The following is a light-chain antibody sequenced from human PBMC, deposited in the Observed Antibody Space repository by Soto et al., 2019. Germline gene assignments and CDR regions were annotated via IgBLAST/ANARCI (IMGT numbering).Light chain of an antibody. CDR1: ESVSSSY. V-gene: IGKV3D-20*01. CDR3: QQYGSSPIT. CDR2: DAS. Sequence: EIVLTQSPGTLSLSPGERATLSCRATESVSSSYLAWYQQKPGLVPRLLIYDASSRATGIPDRFSGSGSGTDFTLTISRLEPEDFAVYYCQQYGSSPITFGQGTRLEIK. J-gene: IGKJ5*01.